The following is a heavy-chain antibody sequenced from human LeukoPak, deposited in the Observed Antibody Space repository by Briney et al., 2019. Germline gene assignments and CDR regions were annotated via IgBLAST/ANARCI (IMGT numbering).Heavy chain of an antibody. CDR2: ISYDGSNK. D-gene: IGHD5-18*01. CDR1: GFTFSSYA. V-gene: IGHV3-30*01. Sequence: GGSLRLPCAASGFTFSSYAMHWVRQAPGKGLEWVAVISYDGSNKYYADSVKGRFTISRDNSKNTLYLQMNSLRAEDTAVYYCATATAMPIFDYWGQGTLVTVSS. CDR3: ATATAMPIFDY. J-gene: IGHJ4*02.